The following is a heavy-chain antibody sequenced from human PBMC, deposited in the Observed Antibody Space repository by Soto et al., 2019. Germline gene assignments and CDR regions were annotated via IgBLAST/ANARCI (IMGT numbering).Heavy chain of an antibody. CDR2: IYYSGST. CDR1: GGSISSSSYY. V-gene: IGHV4-39*01. CDR3: ASGPQLRGYSYGKTDY. J-gene: IGHJ4*02. Sequence: PSETLSLTCTVSGGSISSSSYYWGWIRQPPGKGLEWIGSIYYSGSTYYNPSLKSRVTISVDTSKNQFSLKLSSVTAADTAVYYCASGPQLRGYSYGKTDYWGQGTLVTVSS. D-gene: IGHD5-18*01.